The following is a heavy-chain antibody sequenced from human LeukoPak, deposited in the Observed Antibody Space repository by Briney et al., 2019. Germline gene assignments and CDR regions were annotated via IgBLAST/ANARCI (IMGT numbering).Heavy chain of an antibody. CDR2: IYTSGST. CDR3: ARGFTIFGNYGMDV. V-gene: IGHV4-4*07. J-gene: IGHJ6*02. Sequence: PSETLSLTCTVSGGSISSYYWSWIRQPAGKGLEWIGRIYTSGSTNYNPSLKSRVTISVDTSKNQFSLKLSSVTAADTAVYYCARGFTIFGNYGMDVWGQGTTVTVSS. D-gene: IGHD3-3*01. CDR1: GGSISSYY.